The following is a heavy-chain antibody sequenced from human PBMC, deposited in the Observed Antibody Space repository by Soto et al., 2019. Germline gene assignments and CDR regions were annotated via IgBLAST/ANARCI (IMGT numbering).Heavy chain of an antibody. D-gene: IGHD2-8*01. J-gene: IGHJ6*02. CDR1: GYTFTSYY. CDR2: INPSGGST. Sequence: GASVKVSCKASGYTFTSYYMHWVRQAPGQGLEWMGIINPSGGSTSYAQKFQGRVTMTRDTSTSTVHMELSSLRSEDTAVYYCARDLATGVLMRLPYSYYGMDVWGEGTTVTVS. V-gene: IGHV1-46*01. CDR3: ARDLATGVLMRLPYSYYGMDV.